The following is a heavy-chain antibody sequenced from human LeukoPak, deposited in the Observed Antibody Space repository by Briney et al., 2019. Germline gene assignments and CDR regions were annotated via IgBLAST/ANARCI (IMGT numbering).Heavy chain of an antibody. D-gene: IGHD6-19*01. CDR3: AREYSSGWNYYYYYMDV. J-gene: IGHJ6*03. V-gene: IGHV3-30-3*01. Sequence: GGSLRLSCAASGFTFSSYAMHWVRQAPGKGLEWVAVISYDGSNKYYADSVKGRFTISRDNSKNTLYLQMNSLRAEDTAVYYCAREYSSGWNYYYYYMDVWGKGTTVTVSS. CDR2: ISYDGSNK. CDR1: GFTFSSYA.